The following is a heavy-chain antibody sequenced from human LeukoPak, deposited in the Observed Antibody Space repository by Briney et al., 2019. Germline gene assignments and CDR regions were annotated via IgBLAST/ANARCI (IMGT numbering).Heavy chain of an antibody. Sequence: SVKVSCKASGGTFSSYAISWMRQAPGQGLEWMGRIIPILGIANYAQKFQGRVTITADKSTSTAYMELSSLRSEDTAVYYCAKNGEGGSYFDYWGQGTLVTVSS. CDR2: IIPILGIA. D-gene: IGHD3-16*01. CDR3: AKNGEGGSYFDY. V-gene: IGHV1-69*04. CDR1: GGTFSSYA. J-gene: IGHJ4*02.